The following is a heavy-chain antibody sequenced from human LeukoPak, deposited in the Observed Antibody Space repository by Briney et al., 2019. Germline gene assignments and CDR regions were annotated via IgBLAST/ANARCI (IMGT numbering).Heavy chain of an antibody. D-gene: IGHD3-3*01. J-gene: IGHJ4*02. CDR3: AKGTTIRDY. CDR1: GFTFSSYG. Sequence: PGGSLSLSCAASGFTFSSYGMHWVRQAPGKGLEWVAVISFDGSNKNYADSVKGRFTISRDNSKNTLYLQMNSLRAEDTAVYYCAKGTTIRDYWGQGTLVTVSS. V-gene: IGHV3-30*18. CDR2: ISFDGSNK.